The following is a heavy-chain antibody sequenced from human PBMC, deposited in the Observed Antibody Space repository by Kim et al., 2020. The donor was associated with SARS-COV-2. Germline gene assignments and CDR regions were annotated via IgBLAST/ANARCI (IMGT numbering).Heavy chain of an antibody. V-gene: IGHV3-30*04. CDR1: GFTFSSYA. CDR2: ISYDGSNK. Sequence: GGSLRLSCAASGFTFSSYAMHWVRQAPGKGLEWVAVISYDGSNKYYADSVKGRFTISRDNSKNTLYLQMNSLRAEDTAVYYCARVVYSYGPIDYWGQGTLVTVSS. D-gene: IGHD5-18*01. J-gene: IGHJ4*02. CDR3: ARVVYSYGPIDY.